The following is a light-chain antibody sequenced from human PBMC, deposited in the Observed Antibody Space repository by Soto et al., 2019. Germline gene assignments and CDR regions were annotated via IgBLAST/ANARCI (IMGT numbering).Light chain of an antibody. V-gene: IGKV3-15*01. CDR2: AAS. Sequence: EIVMTQSPATLSVSPGERATLSCRASQTISSNLVWFQQKPGQAPRLLIYAASTRATGIPARFSGSGSGTEFTLTISSLQSEDFAVYYCQQYNNWRYTFGQGTKLEIK. CDR3: QQYNNWRYT. CDR1: QTISSN. J-gene: IGKJ2*01.